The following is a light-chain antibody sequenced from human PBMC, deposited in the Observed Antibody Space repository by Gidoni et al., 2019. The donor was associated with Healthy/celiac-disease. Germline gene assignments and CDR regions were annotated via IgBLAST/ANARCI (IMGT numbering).Light chain of an antibody. Sequence: EIVLTQSPGTLSLSPGERATLSCRARQSVSSSYLAWYQQKPGPAPRLLIYGASSRATGIPDMFSGSGSGTDFTLTISRLEPEDFAVYYCQQYGSSGYTFGQGTKLEIK. V-gene: IGKV3-20*01. J-gene: IGKJ2*01. CDR1: QSVSSSY. CDR2: GAS. CDR3: QQYGSSGYT.